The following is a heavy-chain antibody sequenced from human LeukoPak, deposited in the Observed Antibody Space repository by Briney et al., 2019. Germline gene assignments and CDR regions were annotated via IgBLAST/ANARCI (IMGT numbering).Heavy chain of an antibody. CDR3: ASSISSSSDY. V-gene: IGHV3-21*01. Sequence: VSSISSSSTYIYYAVSLKVRFTISRDNSKNSLYLQMNSLRAEDTAVYYCASSISSSSDYWGQGTLVTVSS. CDR2: ISSSSTYI. J-gene: IGHJ4*02. D-gene: IGHD6-13*01.